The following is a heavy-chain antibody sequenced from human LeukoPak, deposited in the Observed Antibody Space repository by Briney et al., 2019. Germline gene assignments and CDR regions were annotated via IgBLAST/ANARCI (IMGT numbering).Heavy chain of an antibody. Sequence: ASVKVSCKASGYTFTGYYLHWVRQAPGQGLEWMGWINPNSGGTNYAQKFQGRVTMTRDTSISTAYMELSRLRSDDTAVYYCARPRRGRKDSPIDYWGQGTLVTVSS. CDR2: INPNSGGT. V-gene: IGHV1-2*02. CDR3: ARPRRGRKDSPIDY. D-gene: IGHD2-15*01. CDR1: GYTFTGYY. J-gene: IGHJ4*02.